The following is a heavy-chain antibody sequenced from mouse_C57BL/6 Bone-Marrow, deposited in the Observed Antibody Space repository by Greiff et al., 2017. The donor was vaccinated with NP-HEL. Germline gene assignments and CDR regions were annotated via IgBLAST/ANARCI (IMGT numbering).Heavy chain of an antibody. CDR1: GYTFTSYW. V-gene: IGHV1-64*01. J-gene: IGHJ4*01. D-gene: IGHD2-1*01. CDR2: IHPNSGST. CDR3: ARGGNYLYYYAMDY. Sequence: QVHVKQSGAELVKPGASVKLSCKASGYTFTSYWMHWVKQRPGQGLEWIGMIHPNSGSTNYNEKFKSKATLTVDKSSSTAYMQLSSLTFEDSAVYYCARGGNYLYYYAMDYWGQGTSVTVSS.